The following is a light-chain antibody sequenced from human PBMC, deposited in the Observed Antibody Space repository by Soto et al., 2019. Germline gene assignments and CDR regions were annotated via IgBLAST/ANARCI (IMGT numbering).Light chain of an antibody. Sequence: QPVLTQSRSVSGSPGQSVTISCTGTSGDVGYYNYVSWYQQHPGKAPKLMIYDVSKRPSGVPARFSGSKSGNTASVTIAGLRAEDEAQYFCSSYAGTSSFVLFGGGTKLTVL. CDR1: SGDVGYYNY. J-gene: IGLJ2*01. CDR3: SSYAGTSSFVL. CDR2: DVS. V-gene: IGLV2-11*01.